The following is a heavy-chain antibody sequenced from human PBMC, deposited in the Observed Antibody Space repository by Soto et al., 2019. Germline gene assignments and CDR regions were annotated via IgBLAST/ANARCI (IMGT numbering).Heavy chain of an antibody. CDR1: GYTFTSYD. D-gene: IGHD3-22*01. J-gene: IGHJ3*02. V-gene: IGHV1-8*01. CDR2: MNPNSGNT. CDR3: AKDRNPRVGIYYDSSGGHDAFDI. Sequence: QVQLVQSGAEVKKPGASVKVSCKASGYTFTSYDINWVRQATGQGLEWMGWMNPNSGNTGYAQKFQGRVTMTRNTSISTAYMELSSLRSEDTAVYYCAKDRNPRVGIYYDSSGGHDAFDIWGQGTMVTVSS.